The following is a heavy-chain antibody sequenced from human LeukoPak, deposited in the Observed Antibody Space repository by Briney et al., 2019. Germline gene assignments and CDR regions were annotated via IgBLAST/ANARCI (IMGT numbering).Heavy chain of an antibody. CDR2: INIDGSST. V-gene: IGHV3-74*01. Sequence: GGSLRLSCAAAGFTVSSYWMHWVRQAPGKGLVLGSRINIDGSSTSYADSVKGRFTISRDNAMNTLYLQINSLRAEDTAVYYCARARYDFWSGRTHTDYWGQGTLVTVSS. D-gene: IGHD3-3*01. J-gene: IGHJ4*02. CDR3: ARARYDFWSGRTHTDY. CDR1: GFTVSSYW.